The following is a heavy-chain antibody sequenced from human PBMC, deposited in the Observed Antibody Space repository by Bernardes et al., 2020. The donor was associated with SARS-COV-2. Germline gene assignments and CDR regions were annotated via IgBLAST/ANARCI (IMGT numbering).Heavy chain of an antibody. Sequence: SEPLSLTCTVSGGSISSYYWSWIRQPPGKGLEWIGYIYYSGSTNYNPSLKSRVTISVDTSKNQFSLKLSSVTAADTAVYYCASLSVVAATLASRYYDSSGYYYDYWGQGTLVTVSS. J-gene: IGHJ4*02. CDR2: IYYSGST. CDR1: GGSISSYY. D-gene: IGHD3-22*01. CDR3: ASLSVVAATLASRYYDSSGYYYDY. V-gene: IGHV4-59*08.